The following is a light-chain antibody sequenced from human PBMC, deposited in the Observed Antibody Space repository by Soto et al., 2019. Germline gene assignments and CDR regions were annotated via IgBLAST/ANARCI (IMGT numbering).Light chain of an antibody. CDR2: DAS. V-gene: IGKV3-11*01. CDR1: QSVSSY. J-gene: IGKJ4*01. Sequence: EIVLTQSPATLSLSPGERATLSCRASQSVSSYLAWYQQKPGQAPRLLIYDASNRATGIPARFSGSGSGTDFTLTISSLELEDFAVYYCQQRSNWPPTLTFGGGTKVDIK. CDR3: QQRSNWPPTLT.